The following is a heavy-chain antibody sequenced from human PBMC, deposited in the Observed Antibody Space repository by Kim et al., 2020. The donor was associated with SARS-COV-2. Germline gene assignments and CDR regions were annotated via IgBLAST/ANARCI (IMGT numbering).Heavy chain of an antibody. D-gene: IGHD6-13*01. CDR3: ARVWGAVGNVAAGYYGMDV. V-gene: IGHV4-59*01. CDR1: GGSISSYY. Sequence: SETLSLTCTVSGGSISSYYWSWIRQPPGKGLEWIGYIYYSGSTNYNPSLKSRVTISVDTSKNQFSLKLSSVTAADTAVYYCARVWGAVGNVAAGYYGMDVWGQGTTVTVSS. J-gene: IGHJ6*02. CDR2: IYYSGST.